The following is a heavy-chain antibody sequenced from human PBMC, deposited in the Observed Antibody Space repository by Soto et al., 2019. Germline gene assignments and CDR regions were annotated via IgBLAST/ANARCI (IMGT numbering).Heavy chain of an antibody. CDR2: ISAYNGNT. CDR1: GYTFTSYV. Sequence: ASVKVSCKASGYTFTSYVISWVRQAPGQGLEWMGWISAYNGNTNYAQKLQGRVTMTTDTSTSTAYMELRSLRSDDTAVYYCAGTLSGYSDDAFDIWGQGTMVTVSS. V-gene: IGHV1-18*01. CDR3: AGTLSGYSDDAFDI. D-gene: IGHD3-3*01. J-gene: IGHJ3*02.